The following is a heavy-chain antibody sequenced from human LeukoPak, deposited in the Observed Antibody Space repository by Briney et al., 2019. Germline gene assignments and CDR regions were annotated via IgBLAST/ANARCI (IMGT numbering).Heavy chain of an antibody. J-gene: IGHJ3*02. Sequence: GGSLRLSCAASGFTFSSYWMSWVRQAPGKGLEWVANIKQDGSEKYYVDSVKGRFTISRDNAKNSLYLQMNSLRAEDTAVYYCARELRRITIFGVVIIYASDAFDIWGQGTMVTVSS. D-gene: IGHD3-3*01. CDR3: ARELRRITIFGVVIIYASDAFDI. V-gene: IGHV3-7*01. CDR1: GFTFSSYW. CDR2: IKQDGSEK.